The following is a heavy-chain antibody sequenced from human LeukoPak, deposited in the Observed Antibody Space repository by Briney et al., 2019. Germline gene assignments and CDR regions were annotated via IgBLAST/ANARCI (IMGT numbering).Heavy chain of an antibody. Sequence: GGSLRLSCAASGFTFSSYSMNWVRQAPGKGREWVSSISSSSSNIYYADSVKGRFTISRDNAKNSLYLQMNSLTAEDTAVYYWARYHRGSYRPRFDYWGQGTLVTVSS. D-gene: IGHD1-26*01. CDR2: ISSSSSNI. J-gene: IGHJ4*02. V-gene: IGHV3-21*01. CDR3: ARYHRGSYRPRFDY. CDR1: GFTFSSYS.